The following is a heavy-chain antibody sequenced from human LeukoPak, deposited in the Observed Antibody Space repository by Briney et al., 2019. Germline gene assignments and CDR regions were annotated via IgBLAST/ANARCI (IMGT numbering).Heavy chain of an antibody. V-gene: IGHV3-21*01. Sequence: GGSLRLSCAASGSTFSSYSMNWVRQAPGKGLEWVSSISSSSYIYYADSVKGRFTISRDNAKNSLYLQMNSLRAEDTAVYYCARGAVPGWRWGNFDYWGQGTLVTVSS. CDR3: ARGAVPGWRWGNFDY. J-gene: IGHJ4*02. CDR2: ISSSSYI. D-gene: IGHD2-8*02. CDR1: GSTFSSYS.